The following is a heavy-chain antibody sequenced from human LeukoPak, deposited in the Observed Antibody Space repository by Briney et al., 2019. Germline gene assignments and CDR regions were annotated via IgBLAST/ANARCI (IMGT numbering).Heavy chain of an antibody. CDR3: TRTTAADS. CDR1: GFILGNYA. CDR2: ITGSGGDT. J-gene: IGHJ5*02. V-gene: IGHV3-23*01. Sequence: GGSLRLSCAASGFILGNYAMNWVRQAPGKGLEWVSAITGSGGDTYYTDSVKGRFTISRDNAKNTLSLQMNGLRVEDTALYYCTRTTAADSWGQGTLVTVSS. D-gene: IGHD6-13*01.